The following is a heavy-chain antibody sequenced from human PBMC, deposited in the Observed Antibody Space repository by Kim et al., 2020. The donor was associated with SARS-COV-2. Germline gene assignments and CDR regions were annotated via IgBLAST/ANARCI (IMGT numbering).Heavy chain of an antibody. D-gene: IGHD3-3*01. CDR2: ISYDGSNK. CDR3: ARDLYYDFWSGYYTHYYYYGMDV. CDR1: GFTFSSYA. J-gene: IGHJ6*02. V-gene: IGHV3-30*04. Sequence: GGSLRLSCAASGFTFSSYAMHWVRQAPGKGLEWVAVISYDGSNKYYVDSVKGRFTISRDNSKNTLYLQMNSLRAEDTAVYYCARDLYYDFWSGYYTHYYYYGMDVWGQGTTVTVSS.